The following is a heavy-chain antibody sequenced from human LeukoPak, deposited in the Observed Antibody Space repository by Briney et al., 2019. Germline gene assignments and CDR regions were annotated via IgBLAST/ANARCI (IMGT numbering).Heavy chain of an antibody. J-gene: IGHJ4*02. Sequence: SGGSLRLSCAASGFTFSSYSMNWVRQAPGKGLEWGSSISSSSSYIYYADSVKGRFTISRDNAKNSLYLQMNSLRAEDTAVYYCARDREAAVGGFDYWGQGTLVTVSS. D-gene: IGHD6-13*01. CDR3: ARDREAAVGGFDY. V-gene: IGHV3-21*01. CDR1: GFTFSSYS. CDR2: ISSSSSYI.